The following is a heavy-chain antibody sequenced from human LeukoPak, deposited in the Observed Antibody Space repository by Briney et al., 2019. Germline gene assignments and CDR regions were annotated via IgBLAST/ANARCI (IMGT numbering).Heavy chain of an antibody. CDR1: GLTFSTYW. J-gene: IGHJ4*02. V-gene: IGHV3-7*01. Sequence: GGYLRLSCEVSGLTFSTYWMTWVRQAPGKGLEWVASKNQNGREKYYVDSVKGRFTISRDNAKDSLYLQMNSLRDEDTAVYYCARSLGDDWGQGTLVTVSS. CDR2: KNQNGREK. CDR3: ARSLGDD. D-gene: IGHD3-16*01.